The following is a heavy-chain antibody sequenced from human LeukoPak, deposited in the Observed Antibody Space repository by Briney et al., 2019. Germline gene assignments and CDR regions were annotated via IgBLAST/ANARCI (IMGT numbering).Heavy chain of an antibody. CDR3: ARHLYGYSSGHYFDY. Sequence: GESLKISCKGSGYSFTSYWIGWVRQMPGKGLEWMGIIYPGDSDTRYSPSFQGQVTISADKPISTAYLQWSSLKASDTAMYYCARHLYGYSSGHYFDYWGQGTLVTVSS. V-gene: IGHV5-51*01. J-gene: IGHJ4*02. D-gene: IGHD6-19*01. CDR2: IYPGDSDT. CDR1: GYSFTSYW.